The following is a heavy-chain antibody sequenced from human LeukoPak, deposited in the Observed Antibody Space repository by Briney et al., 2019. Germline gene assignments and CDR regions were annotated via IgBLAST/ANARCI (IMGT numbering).Heavy chain of an antibody. D-gene: IGHD6-19*01. J-gene: IGHJ4*02. V-gene: IGHV3-66*01. CDR3: ARAAQWLAVDN. Sequence: PGGSLRLSCADSRFSVPSNYLSWVRQAPGKGLEWVSVIYNGGHTNYADSVNGRFTISRDNSKNTLYLQMNSLRPEDTAVYFCARAAQWLAVDNWGQGTLVTVSS. CDR1: RFSVPSNY. CDR2: IYNGGHT.